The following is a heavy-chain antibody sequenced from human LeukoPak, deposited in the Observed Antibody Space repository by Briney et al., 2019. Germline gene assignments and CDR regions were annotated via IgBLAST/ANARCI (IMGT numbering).Heavy chain of an antibody. J-gene: IGHJ4*02. V-gene: IGHV3-7*03. Sequence: GGSLRLSCAASGFSFSTYWMSWVRQAPGKGLQWVANIKQDGSEKNYVDSVRGRFTISRDNAKNSLYLQMNSLRAEDTAVYYCARARLTLAREVIIKADYWGQGILVTVSS. CDR3: ARARLTLAREVIIKADY. CDR2: IKQDGSEK. D-gene: IGHD3-10*01. CDR1: GFSFSTYW.